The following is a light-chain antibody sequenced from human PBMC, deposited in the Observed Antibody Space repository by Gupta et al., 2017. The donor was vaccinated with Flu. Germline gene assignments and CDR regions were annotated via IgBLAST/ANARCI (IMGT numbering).Light chain of an antibody. V-gene: IGLV2-11*01. CDR2: DVS. Sequence: QSALTQPRSVSGSPGQSVTISYTGTSSDVGGYNYVSWYQQHPGKAPKRRIYDVSKRPSGVPDRFSGSKSGNTASLNISGLQAEDEADEYCCSYAGSYTGVFGGGTKVTVL. J-gene: IGLJ3*02. CDR3: CSYAGSYTGV. CDR1: SSDVGGYNY.